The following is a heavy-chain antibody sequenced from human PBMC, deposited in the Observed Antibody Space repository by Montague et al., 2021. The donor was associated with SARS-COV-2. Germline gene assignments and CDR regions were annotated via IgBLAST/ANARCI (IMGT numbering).Heavy chain of an antibody. J-gene: IGHJ4*02. CDR1: GGSISSSSYY. V-gene: IGHV4-39*07. CDR2: IYYSGST. CDR3: ARGWFSPMLVVVIRGPFDY. D-gene: IGHD3-22*01. Sequence: LSLTCTFSGGSISSSSYYWGWIRQPPGKGLEWIGTIYYSGSTYYNPSLKSRVTISVDTSKNQFSLKLSSVTAADTAVYYCARGWFSPMLVVVIRGPFDYWGQGALVTVSS.